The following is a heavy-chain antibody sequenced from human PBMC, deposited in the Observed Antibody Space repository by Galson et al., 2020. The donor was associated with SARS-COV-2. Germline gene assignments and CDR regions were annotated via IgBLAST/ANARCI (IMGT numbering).Heavy chain of an antibody. V-gene: IGHV4-39*01. CDR3: ARHGQVRLLWFGELWLY. J-gene: IGHJ4*02. Sequence: SETLSLSCTVSGGSISSSSYYWGWIRQPPGKGLEWIGSIYYSGSSYYNPSLKSRVTISVDTSKNQFSLKLSSVTAADTAVYYCARHGQVRLLWFGELWLYWGQGTLVTVSS. D-gene: IGHD3-10*01. CDR1: GGSISSSSYY. CDR2: IYYSGSS.